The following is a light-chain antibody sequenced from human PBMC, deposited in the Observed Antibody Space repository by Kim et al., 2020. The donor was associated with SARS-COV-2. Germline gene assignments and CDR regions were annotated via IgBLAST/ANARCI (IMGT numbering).Light chain of an antibody. CDR2: KDS. V-gene: IGLV3-25*03. Sequence: VSPGESAKIACSGDALPKQYAYWYQQKPGQAPVLVLYKDSERPSGIPKRFSGSSSGTTVTLTICGVQAEDEADYYCQSADSSGTYVFGTGTKVTVL. J-gene: IGLJ1*01. CDR3: QSADSSGTYV. CDR1: ALPKQY.